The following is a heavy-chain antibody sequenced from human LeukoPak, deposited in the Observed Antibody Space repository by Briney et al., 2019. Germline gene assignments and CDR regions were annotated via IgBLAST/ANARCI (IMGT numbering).Heavy chain of an antibody. CDR3: ARADYASGSTSAVY. Sequence: GGSLRLSCAASGFTFSSYAMGWVRQAPGKGLEWVSSTSGSGAGTFYADSVKGRFTISRDNSKNTLFLQMNSLRPEDTAVYYCARADYASGSTSAVYWGQGTLVTVYS. CDR1: GFTFSSYA. CDR2: TSGSGAGT. J-gene: IGHJ4*02. V-gene: IGHV3-23*01. D-gene: IGHD3-10*01.